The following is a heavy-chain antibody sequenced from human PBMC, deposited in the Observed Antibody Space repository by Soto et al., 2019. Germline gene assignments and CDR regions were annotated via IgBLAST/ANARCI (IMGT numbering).Heavy chain of an antibody. J-gene: IGHJ4*02. CDR2: IIPIFGTA. CDR3: ARENCRGSSCYARPDY. CDR1: GGTFSSYA. Sequence: GASVKVSCKASGGTFSSYAISWVRQAPGQGLQWMGGIIPIFGTANYAQKFQGRVTITADESTSTAYMELSSLRSEDTAVYYCARENCRGSSCYARPDYWGPGTLVTVSS. V-gene: IGHV1-69*13. D-gene: IGHD2-15*01.